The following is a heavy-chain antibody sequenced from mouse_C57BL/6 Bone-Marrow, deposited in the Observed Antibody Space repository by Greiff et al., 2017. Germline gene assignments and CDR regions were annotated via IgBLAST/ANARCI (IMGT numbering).Heavy chain of an antibody. CDR3: ARGILGPLYYFDY. J-gene: IGHJ2*01. CDR1: GYSITSAY. D-gene: IGHD4-1*01. V-gene: IGHV3-8*01. Sequence: DVKLQESGPGLAKPSQPLSLTCSVTGYSITSAYWNWIRKFSGNKLEYMGYISYSGSTYYNPSLKSRISITRDTSKNQYYLQLNSVTTEDTATYYCARGILGPLYYFDYWGQGTTLTVSS. CDR2: ISYSGST.